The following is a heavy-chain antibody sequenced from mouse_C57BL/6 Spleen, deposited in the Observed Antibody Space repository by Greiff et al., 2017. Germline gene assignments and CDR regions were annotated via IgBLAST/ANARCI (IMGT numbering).Heavy chain of an antibody. Sequence: VQLQQSGAELVRPGASVTLSCKASGYTFTDYEMHWVKQTPVHGLEWIGAIDPETGGTAYNQKFKGKAILTADKSSSTAYMELRSLTSEDSAVYYCTMTTVVARDYWGQGTTLTVSS. CDR1: GYTFTDYE. D-gene: IGHD1-1*01. V-gene: IGHV1-15*01. J-gene: IGHJ2*01. CDR3: TMTTVVARDY. CDR2: IDPETGGT.